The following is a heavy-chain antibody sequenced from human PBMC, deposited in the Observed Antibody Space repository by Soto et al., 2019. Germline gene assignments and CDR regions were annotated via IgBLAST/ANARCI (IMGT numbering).Heavy chain of an antibody. CDR1: GGSISDSNDH. CDR3: AREGALLYGGNSDYYDTLDV. J-gene: IGHJ6*02. D-gene: IGHD2-21*02. Sequence: SETLSLTCTVSGGSISDSNDHWGWIRQSPGQGLEWIGSFHNSGSIHYNPPFKSRATISVDTSKNQFSLSLTSVTAADTAVYYCAREGALLYGGNSDYYDTLDVWGQGTTVT. CDR2: FHNSGSI. V-gene: IGHV4-39*02.